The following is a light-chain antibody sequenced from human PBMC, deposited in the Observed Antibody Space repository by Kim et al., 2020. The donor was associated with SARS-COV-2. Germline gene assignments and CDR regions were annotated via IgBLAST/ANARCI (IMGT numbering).Light chain of an antibody. Sequence: YELTQPPSVSVSPGQTASITCSGDKLGDKYACWYQQKPGQSPVLVIYQDSKRPSGIPERFSGSNSGNTATLTISGTQAMDEADYYCQSWDSSTVV. CDR2: QDS. J-gene: IGLJ2*01. CDR3: QSWDSSTVV. CDR1: KLGDKY. V-gene: IGLV3-1*01.